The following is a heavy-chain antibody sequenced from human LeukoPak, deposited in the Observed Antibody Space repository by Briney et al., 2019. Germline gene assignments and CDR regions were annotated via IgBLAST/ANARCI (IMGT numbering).Heavy chain of an antibody. V-gene: IGHV3-7*01. CDR3: ARDGESGSFDY. Sequence: GGSLRLSCAASGFSFSNSWMTWVRQAPGQGLEWVANIKPDGSYRSCVDSVRGRFTISRDNAKNSLYLQVNSLRAEDTAVYYCARDGESGSFDYWGQGTLVTVSS. CDR1: GFSFSNSW. D-gene: IGHD1-26*01. J-gene: IGHJ4*02. CDR2: IKPDGSYR.